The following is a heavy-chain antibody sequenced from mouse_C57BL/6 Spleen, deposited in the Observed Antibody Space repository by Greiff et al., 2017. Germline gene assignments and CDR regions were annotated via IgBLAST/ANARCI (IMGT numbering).Heavy chain of an antibody. Sequence: QVQLQQPGAELVKPGASVTLSCKASGYTFTSYWMHWVKQRPGQGLEWIGMIHPNSGSTNYNEKFKSKATLTVDKSFSTAYMQLSSLTSEDSAVYYCALTTVVPFAYWGQGTLVTVSA. CDR3: ALTTVVPFAY. CDR2: IHPNSGST. CDR1: GYTFTSYW. J-gene: IGHJ3*01. D-gene: IGHD1-1*01. V-gene: IGHV1-64*01.